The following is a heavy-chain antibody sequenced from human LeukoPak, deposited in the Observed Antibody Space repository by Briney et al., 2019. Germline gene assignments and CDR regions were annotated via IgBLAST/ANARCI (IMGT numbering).Heavy chain of an antibody. V-gene: IGHV1-18*01. J-gene: IGHJ3*01. CDR3: ARDVVVASGARTLDV. D-gene: IGHD2-15*01. Sequence: ASVKVSCKASGYIFANYGLSWVRQAPRQGLEWMAWISAYNGDRKYAQKYQGRISMTTDTSTSTASMELRSLTSDDTAMYYCARDVVVASGARTLDVWGQGTMVTVSS. CDR2: ISAYNGDR. CDR1: GYIFANYG.